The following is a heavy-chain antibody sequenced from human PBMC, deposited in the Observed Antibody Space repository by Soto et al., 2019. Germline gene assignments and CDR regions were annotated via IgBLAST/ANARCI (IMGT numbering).Heavy chain of an antibody. V-gene: IGHV5-51*01. CDR2: IYPGDSDT. CDR3: AIRHVPGYSSSWYYYYYGMDV. D-gene: IGHD6-13*01. CDR1: GYSFTSYW. J-gene: IGHJ6*02. Sequence: GESLKISCKGSGYSFTSYWIGWVRQMPGKGLEWMGIIYPGDSDTRYSPSFQGQVTISADKSISTAYLQWSSLKASDTAMYYCAIRHVPGYSSSWYYYYYGMDVWGQGTTVTVS.